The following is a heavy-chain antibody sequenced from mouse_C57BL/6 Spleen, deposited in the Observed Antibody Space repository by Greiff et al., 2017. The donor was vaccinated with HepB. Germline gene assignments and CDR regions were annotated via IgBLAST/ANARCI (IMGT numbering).Heavy chain of an antibody. CDR3: TREFLFDYYGSRKYFDY. CDR1: GYTFTDYE. J-gene: IGHJ2*01. CDR2: IDPETGGT. D-gene: IGHD1-1*01. V-gene: IGHV1-15*01. Sequence: VKLMESGAELVRPGASVTLSCKASGYTFTDYEMHWVKQTPVHGLEWIGAIDPETGGTAYNQKFKGKAILTADKSSSTAYMELRSLTSEDSAVYYCTREFLFDYYGSRKYFDYWGQGTTLTVSS.